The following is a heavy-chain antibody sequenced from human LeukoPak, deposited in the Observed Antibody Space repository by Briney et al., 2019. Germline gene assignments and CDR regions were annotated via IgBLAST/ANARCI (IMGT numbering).Heavy chain of an antibody. V-gene: IGHV3-48*04. D-gene: IGHD2-8*02. CDR1: GFTFSSYS. CDR3: ARDLVPGTYDY. CDR2: ISSSSSTI. J-gene: IGHJ4*02. Sequence: PGRSLRLSCAASGFTFSSYSMNWVRQAPGKGLEWVSYISSSSSTIYYADSVKGRFTISRDNAKNSLYLQMNSLRAEDTAVYYCARDLVPGTYDYWGQGTLVTVSS.